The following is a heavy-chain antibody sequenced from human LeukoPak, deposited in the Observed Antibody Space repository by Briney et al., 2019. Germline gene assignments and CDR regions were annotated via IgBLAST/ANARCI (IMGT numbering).Heavy chain of an antibody. Sequence: GGSLRLSCAASGFTFSSYSMNWVRQAPGEGLEWVSSISSSSSYIYYADSVKGRFTISRDNAKNSLYLQMNSLRAEDTAVYYCARELGGSGSYYNPTTSMDIWGQGTMVTVSS. J-gene: IGHJ3*02. V-gene: IGHV3-21*01. CDR2: ISSSSSYI. D-gene: IGHD3-10*01. CDR1: GFTFSSYS. CDR3: ARELGGSGSYYNPTTSMDI.